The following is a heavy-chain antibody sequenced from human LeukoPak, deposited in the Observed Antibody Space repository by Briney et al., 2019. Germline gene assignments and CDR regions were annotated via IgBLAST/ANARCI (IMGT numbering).Heavy chain of an antibody. D-gene: IGHD4-11*01. CDR1: GFIVSSSY. V-gene: IGHV3-66*01. CDR2: IYTDGST. Sequence: GGSLRLSCAASGFIVSSSYMSWVRQPPGKGLEWVSGIYTDGSTYYADSVQGRFTISRDNSKNALYLQMNSLRADDASVYYCVRGHYSNTLGGQGTLVTVSS. J-gene: IGHJ4*02. CDR3: VRGHYSNTL.